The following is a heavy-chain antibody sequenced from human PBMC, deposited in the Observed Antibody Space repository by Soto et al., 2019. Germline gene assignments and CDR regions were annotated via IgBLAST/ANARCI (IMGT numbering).Heavy chain of an antibody. CDR3: TRGKLSYYAMDV. Sequence: QVQLQQSGPGLVRPSQTLSLTCAISGGTVSRYSAAWNWIRQSPSRGLEWLGRTFYKDKWYNEYAVSVKSRISISPDTSKNQFSLLLSSVTPEDTAVYYCTRGKLSYYAMDVWGQGTTVTVSS. CDR2: TFYKDKWYN. V-gene: IGHV6-1*01. CDR1: GGTVSRYSAA. J-gene: IGHJ6*02.